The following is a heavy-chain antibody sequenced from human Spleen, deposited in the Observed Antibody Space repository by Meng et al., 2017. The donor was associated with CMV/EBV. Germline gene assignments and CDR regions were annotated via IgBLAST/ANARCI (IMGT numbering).Heavy chain of an antibody. J-gene: IGHJ4*02. CDR1: GGSFSGYY. D-gene: IGHD4-11*01. CDR2: INHSGST. V-gene: IGHV4-34*01. CDR3: ARDYSNYDGYFDY. Sequence: SETLSLTCAVYGGSFSGYYWSWIRQPPGKGLEWIGEINHSGSTNYNPSLKSRVTISVDTSKNQFSLKLSSVTAADTAVYYCARDYSNYDGYFDYWGQGTLVTVSS.